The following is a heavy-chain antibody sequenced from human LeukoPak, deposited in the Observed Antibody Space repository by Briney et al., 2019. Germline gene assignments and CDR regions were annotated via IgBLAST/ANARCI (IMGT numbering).Heavy chain of an antibody. CDR2: INHSGST. Sequence: PSETLSLTCAVYGGSFSGYYWSWIRQPPGKGLEWIGEINHSGSTNYNPSLKSRVTISVDTSKNQFSLKLSSVTAADTAVYYCARAGYSSSWYRGWGQGTLVTVSS. CDR3: ARAGYSSSWYRG. CDR1: GGSFSGYY. D-gene: IGHD6-13*01. J-gene: IGHJ4*02. V-gene: IGHV4-34*01.